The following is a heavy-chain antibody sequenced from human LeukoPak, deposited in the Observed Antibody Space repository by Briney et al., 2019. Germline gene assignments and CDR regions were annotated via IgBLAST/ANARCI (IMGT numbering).Heavy chain of an antibody. D-gene: IGHD6-25*01. Sequence: PSETLSLTCSVSGGSISGYYWSWIRQPPGKGLECIGYIYTSGTTNYNPSLKSRVTISVDTSKNQFSLKLTSVTAADTAVYYCARRGSGWYFDYWGQGTLVTVPS. J-gene: IGHJ4*02. V-gene: IGHV4-4*09. CDR3: ARRGSGWYFDY. CDR1: GGSISGYY. CDR2: IYTSGTT.